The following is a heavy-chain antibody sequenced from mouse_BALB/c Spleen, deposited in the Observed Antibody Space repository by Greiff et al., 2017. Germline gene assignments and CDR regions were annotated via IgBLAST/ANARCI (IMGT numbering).Heavy chain of an antibody. D-gene: IGHD1-2*01. CDR1: GYTFTSYT. V-gene: IGHV1-4*02. CDR2: INPSSGYT. Sequence: QVQLKQSAAELARPGASVKMSCKASGYTFTSYTMHWVKQRPGQGLEWIGYINPSSGYTEYNQKFKDKTTLTADKSSSTAYMQLSSLTSEDSAVYYCARGITTATSYYFDYWSQGTTHTVTS. CDR3: ARGITTATSYYFDY. J-gene: IGHJ2*01.